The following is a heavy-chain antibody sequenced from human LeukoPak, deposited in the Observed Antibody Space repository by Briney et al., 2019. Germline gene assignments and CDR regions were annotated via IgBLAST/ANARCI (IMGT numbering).Heavy chain of an antibody. CDR1: GFPFSSYS. J-gene: IGHJ4*02. V-gene: IGHV3-48*01. Sequence: GGSLRLSCAASGFPFSSYSMNWVRQAPGKGLEWVSYISSSSSSIYYADSVKGRFTISRDKAKNSLYLQMNSLRAEDTAVYYCARDQNYYDSSGYYWGGFDYWGQGTLVTVSS. D-gene: IGHD3-22*01. CDR3: ARDQNYYDSSGYYWGGFDY. CDR2: ISSSSSSI.